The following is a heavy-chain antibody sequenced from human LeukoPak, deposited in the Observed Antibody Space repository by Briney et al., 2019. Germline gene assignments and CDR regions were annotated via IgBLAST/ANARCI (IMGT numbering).Heavy chain of an antibody. J-gene: IGHJ6*03. CDR3: ARGGYSYGYGPYYYYMDV. CDR2: INHSGST. CDR1: GGSFSGYY. V-gene: IGHV4-34*01. Sequence: SETLSLTCAVYGGSFSGYYWSWIRQPPGKWLEWIGEINHSGSTNYNPSLKSRVTISVDTSKNQFSLKLSSVTAADTAVYYCARGGYSYGYGPYYYYMDVWGKGTTVTVSS. D-gene: IGHD5-18*01.